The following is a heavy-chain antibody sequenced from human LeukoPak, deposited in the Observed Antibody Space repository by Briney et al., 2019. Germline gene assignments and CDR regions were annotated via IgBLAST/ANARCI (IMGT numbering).Heavy chain of an antibody. CDR2: IYYSGST. Sequence: SETLSLTCTVSGGSISSYYWSWIRQPPGKGLEWIGYIYYSGSTNYNPSLKSRVTVSVDTSKNQFSLKLSSETAADTAVYYCARVSSSWSDAFDIWGQGTMVTVSS. D-gene: IGHD6-13*01. J-gene: IGHJ3*02. CDR1: GGSISSYY. CDR3: ARVSSSWSDAFDI. V-gene: IGHV4-59*01.